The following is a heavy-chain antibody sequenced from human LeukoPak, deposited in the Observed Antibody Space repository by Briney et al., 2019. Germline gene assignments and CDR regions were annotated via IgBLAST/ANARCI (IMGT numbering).Heavy chain of an antibody. V-gene: IGHV4-59*01. D-gene: IGHD6-6*01. Sequence: SETLSLTCTVSGGSISNYYWSWIRQPPGKGLEWIGHIYYSGSTNCNPSLKSRVTISVDTSKIQFSLKLNSVTAADTAVYYCARGSSLSIYYFDFWGQGTLVTVSS. CDR1: GGSISNYY. CDR3: ARGSSLSIYYFDF. CDR2: IYYSGST. J-gene: IGHJ4*02.